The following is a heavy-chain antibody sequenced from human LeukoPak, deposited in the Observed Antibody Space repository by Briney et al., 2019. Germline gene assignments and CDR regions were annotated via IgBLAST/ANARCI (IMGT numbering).Heavy chain of an antibody. Sequence: GSLRLSCAASGFTFSSYSMSWGRQAPGKGLEWVSSISSSSSYIYYADSVKGRFTISRDNAKNSLYLQMNSLRAEDTAVYYCARVTSGSSGDIGYYYGMDVWGQGTTVTVSS. CDR1: GFTFSSYS. D-gene: IGHD6-13*01. CDR2: ISSSSSYI. J-gene: IGHJ6*02. V-gene: IGHV3-21*01. CDR3: ARVTSGSSGDIGYYYGMDV.